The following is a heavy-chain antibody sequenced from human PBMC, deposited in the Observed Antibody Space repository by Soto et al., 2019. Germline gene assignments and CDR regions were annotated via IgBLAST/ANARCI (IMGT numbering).Heavy chain of an antibody. Sequence: QVQLVQSGAEVKKPGASVKVSCKASGYTFTSYGISWVRQAPGQGLEWLGWISAYNGNTNYAQKLQGRVTMTTDTSTSTANMELRSLRSDDTAVYYCSRARVTIVRGALNHKPHYYDGMDVGCQGTTVTVSS. CDR2: ISAYNGNT. D-gene: IGHD3-10*01. CDR1: GYTFTSYG. V-gene: IGHV1-18*01. CDR3: SRARVTIVRGALNHKPHYYDGMDV. J-gene: IGHJ6*02.